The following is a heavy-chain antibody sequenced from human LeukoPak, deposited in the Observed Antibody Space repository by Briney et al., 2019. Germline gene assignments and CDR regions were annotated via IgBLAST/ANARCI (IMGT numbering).Heavy chain of an antibody. V-gene: IGHV3-7*03. Sequence: PGGSLRLSCTASGFTFSNYWMTWVRQAPGNGLEWVANINQDGSEKYYADSVRGRFTISRDNTKNSLYLQMNSLTVEDTALYHCARDRSYGSFDFWGQGTLVTVSS. D-gene: IGHD5-18*01. CDR2: INQDGSEK. CDR1: GFTFSNYW. J-gene: IGHJ4*02. CDR3: ARDRSYGSFDF.